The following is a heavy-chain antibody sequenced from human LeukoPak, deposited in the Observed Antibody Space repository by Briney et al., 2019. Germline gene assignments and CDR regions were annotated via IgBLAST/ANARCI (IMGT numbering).Heavy chain of an antibody. CDR1: GFTFSNYA. V-gene: IGHV3-23*01. CDR2: IGGSGSTT. Sequence: PGGSLRLSCATSGFTFSNYAMSWVRQAPGKGLEGVSTIGGSGSTTYYADSVKGRFTISRDNSENTLYLQMYSLRAEDTAVYYCASHFDSSGFYYFDYWGQGTLVTVSS. J-gene: IGHJ4*02. D-gene: IGHD3-22*01. CDR3: ASHFDSSGFYYFDY.